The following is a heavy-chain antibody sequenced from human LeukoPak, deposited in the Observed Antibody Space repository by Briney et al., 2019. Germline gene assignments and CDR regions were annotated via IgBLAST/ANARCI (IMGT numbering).Heavy chain of an antibody. Sequence: PGGSLRLSCAASGLSFSSYWMHWVRQVPGKGPVWVSRIDPDGTSTSYADSLKSRFTISRDNAKNTLYLQRNSVRAEDAAVYYCSAHETLIVVRPFDSWGQGTVVTVSS. CDR2: IDPDGTST. J-gene: IGHJ4*02. CDR3: SAHETLIVVRPFDS. V-gene: IGHV3-74*01. CDR1: GLSFSSYW. D-gene: IGHD3-22*01.